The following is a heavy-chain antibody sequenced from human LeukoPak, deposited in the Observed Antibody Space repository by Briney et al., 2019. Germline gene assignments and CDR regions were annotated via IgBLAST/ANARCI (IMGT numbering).Heavy chain of an antibody. Sequence: GASVKVSCKASRYTFTGYYMHWVRQAPGHRLEGMGRISTYSGGRNYAQKFQGRVTMTRDTTISTAYMKLSRLRSDDTAVYYCARSYYVLIWFGELDFDYWGQGTLVTVSS. CDR1: RYTFTGYY. J-gene: IGHJ4*02. V-gene: IGHV1-2*06. D-gene: IGHD3-10*01. CDR2: ISTYSGGR. CDR3: ARSYYVLIWFGELDFDY.